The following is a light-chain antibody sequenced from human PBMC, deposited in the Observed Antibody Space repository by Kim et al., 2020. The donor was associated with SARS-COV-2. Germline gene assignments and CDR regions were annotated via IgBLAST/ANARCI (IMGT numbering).Light chain of an antibody. CDR2: GAS. Sequence: VSPGERAPLSCRASQSVSSSLAWYQQKPGQAPRFLIYGASTRATGVPARFSGGGSGTEFTLTINSLQSEDFAVYYCQQYYNWPFTFGPGTKVDIK. J-gene: IGKJ3*01. V-gene: IGKV3-15*01. CDR3: QQYYNWPFT. CDR1: QSVSSS.